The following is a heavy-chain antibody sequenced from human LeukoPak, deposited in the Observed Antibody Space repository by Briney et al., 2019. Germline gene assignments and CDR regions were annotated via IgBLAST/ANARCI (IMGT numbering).Heavy chain of an antibody. Sequence: GGSLRLSCAASGFAFSSYAMSWVRQTPEKGLEWVSIINDSGGSTYDADSVKGRFTISRDNSKSTVYLQMNSLRAEDTAVFYCAKSWGVEYSSGFYIGVDYWGQGTLVTVSS. V-gene: IGHV3-23*01. J-gene: IGHJ4*02. CDR2: INDSGGST. D-gene: IGHD3-22*01. CDR3: AKSWGVEYSSGFYIGVDY. CDR1: GFAFSSYA.